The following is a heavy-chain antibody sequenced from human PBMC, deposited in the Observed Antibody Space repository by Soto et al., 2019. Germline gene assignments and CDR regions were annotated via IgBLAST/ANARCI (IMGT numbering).Heavy chain of an antibody. V-gene: IGHV2-5*01. Sequence: ATRTVRQTCSFCGSSFNTKKEGVGWIRQPPGKALEWLALIYWNDDKRYSPSLKSRLTITKDTSKNQVVLTMTNMDPVDTATYYCAHLYRPIYYYDSSGYLDYWGQGTLVTVSS. D-gene: IGHD3-22*01. J-gene: IGHJ4*02. CDR1: GSSFNTKKEG. CDR3: AHLYRPIYYYDSSGYLDY. CDR2: IYWNDDK.